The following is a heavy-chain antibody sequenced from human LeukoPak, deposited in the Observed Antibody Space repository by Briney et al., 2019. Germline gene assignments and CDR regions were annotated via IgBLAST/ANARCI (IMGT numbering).Heavy chain of an antibody. D-gene: IGHD3-10*01. Sequence: GGSLRLSCAASGFTFSSYSMNWVRQAPGKGLEWVSSISSSSSYIYYADSVKGRLTISRDNAKNSLYLQMNSLRAEDTAVYYCARDAGITMVRGATMDVWGKGTTVTVSS. J-gene: IGHJ6*04. CDR3: ARDAGITMVRGATMDV. CDR1: GFTFSSYS. CDR2: ISSSSSYI. V-gene: IGHV3-21*01.